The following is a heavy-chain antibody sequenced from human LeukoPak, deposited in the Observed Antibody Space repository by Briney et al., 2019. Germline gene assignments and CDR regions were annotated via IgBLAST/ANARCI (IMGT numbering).Heavy chain of an antibody. Sequence: SETLSLTCTVSGGSVSSGSYYWRWIRQPPGKGLEWIGYIYYSGSTNYNPSLKSRVTISVDTSKNQFSLKLSSVTAADTAVYYCARPYYDIYFDYWGQGTLVTVSS. J-gene: IGHJ4*02. CDR3: ARPYYDIYFDY. CDR1: GGSVSSGSYY. V-gene: IGHV4-61*01. D-gene: IGHD3-9*01. CDR2: IYYSGST.